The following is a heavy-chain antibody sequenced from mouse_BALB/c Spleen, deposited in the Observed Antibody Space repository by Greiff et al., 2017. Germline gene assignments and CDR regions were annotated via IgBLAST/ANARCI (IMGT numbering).Heavy chain of an antibody. V-gene: IGHV1S81*02. CDR3: TRAPHAMDY. CDR2: INPSNGGT. Sequence: QVQLKQSGAELVKPGASVKLSCKASGYTFTSYYMYWVKQRPGQGLEWIREINPSNGGTNFNEKFKSKATLTVDKSSSTAYMQLSSLTSEDSAVYYCTRAPHAMDYWGQGTSVTVSS. CDR1: GYTFTSYY. J-gene: IGHJ4*01.